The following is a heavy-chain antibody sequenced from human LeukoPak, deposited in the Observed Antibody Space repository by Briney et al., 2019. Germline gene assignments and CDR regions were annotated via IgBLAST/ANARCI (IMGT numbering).Heavy chain of an antibody. CDR2: ISGSGGST. D-gene: IGHD1-26*01. Sequence: GGSLRLSCAASGFTFSSYAMSWVRQAPGKGLEWVSAISGSGGSTYYADSVRGRFTISRDNSKNTLYLQMNSLRAEDTAVYYCAKDLDPVVGAPDYWGQGTLVTVSS. V-gene: IGHV3-23*01. CDR1: GFTFSSYA. CDR3: AKDLDPVVGAPDY. J-gene: IGHJ4*02.